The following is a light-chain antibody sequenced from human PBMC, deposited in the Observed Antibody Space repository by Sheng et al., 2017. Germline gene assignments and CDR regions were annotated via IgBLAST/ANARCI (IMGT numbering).Light chain of an antibody. J-gene: IGKJ5*01. CDR2: DAS. V-gene: IGKV1-13*02. CDR1: QGISSA. CDR3: QQFNSYPIT. Sequence: AIQLTQSPSSMSASVGDRVTITCRASQGISSALAWYQQKPGKAPKFLIYDASTLASGVPSRFSGSGSGTDFTLTISSLQPEDFATYYCQQFNSYPITFGQGTRLEIK.